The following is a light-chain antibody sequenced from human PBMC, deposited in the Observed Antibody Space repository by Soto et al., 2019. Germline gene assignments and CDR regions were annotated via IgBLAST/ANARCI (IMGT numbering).Light chain of an antibody. CDR2: EVS. V-gene: IGLV2-14*01. CDR1: SSDVGSYDF. CDR3: ISFTNSHIYV. J-gene: IGLJ1*01. Sequence: QSVLTQPASVSGSPGQSITISCTGTSSDVGSYDFVSWYQQHPDKAPRLMIYEVSNRPSGVSDRFSGSKSGNTASLTISGLQAEDEADYYCISFTNSHIYVFGTGTKVTVL.